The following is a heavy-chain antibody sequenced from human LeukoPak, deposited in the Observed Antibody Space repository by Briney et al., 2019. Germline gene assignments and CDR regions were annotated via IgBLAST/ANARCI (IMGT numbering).Heavy chain of an antibody. V-gene: IGHV1-18*04. J-gene: IGHJ4*02. CDR1: GYTFTSYG. D-gene: IGHD6-19*01. Sequence: ASVKVSCKASGYTFTSYGISWVRQAPGQGLEWMGWISAYNGNTNYAQKLQGRVTMTTDTSTSTAYMELRSLRSDDTAVYYRARDGGGIAVAGPPGDYWGQGTLVTVSS. CDR3: ARDGGGIAVAGPPGDY. CDR2: ISAYNGNT.